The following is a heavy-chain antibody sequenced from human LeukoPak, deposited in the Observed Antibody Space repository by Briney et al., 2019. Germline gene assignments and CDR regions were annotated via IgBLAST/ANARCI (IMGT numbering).Heavy chain of an antibody. D-gene: IGHD6-13*01. CDR1: GGSFSGYY. V-gene: IGHV4-34*01. Sequence: SETLSLTCAVYGGSFSGYYWSWIRQPPGKGLEWIGEINHSGSTNYNPSLKSRVTISEDTSKNQFSLKLSSVTAADTAVYYCARHVGRYSSSYFDYWGQGTLVTVSS. CDR3: ARHVGRYSSSYFDY. CDR2: INHSGST. J-gene: IGHJ4*02.